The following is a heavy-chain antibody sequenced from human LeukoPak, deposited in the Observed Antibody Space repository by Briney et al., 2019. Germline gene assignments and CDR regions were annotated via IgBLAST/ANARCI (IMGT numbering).Heavy chain of an antibody. CDR2: INHSGST. J-gene: IGHJ4*02. CDR3: ARVRAYYDFWSGSRPRYYFDY. D-gene: IGHD3-3*01. Sequence: SETLSLTCAVYGGSFSGYYWSWIRQPPGKGLEWIGEINHSGSTNYNPSLKSRVTISVDTSKNQFSLKLSSVTAADTAVYYCARVRAYYDFWSGSRPRYYFDYWGQGTLVTVSS. CDR1: GGSFSGYY. V-gene: IGHV4-34*01.